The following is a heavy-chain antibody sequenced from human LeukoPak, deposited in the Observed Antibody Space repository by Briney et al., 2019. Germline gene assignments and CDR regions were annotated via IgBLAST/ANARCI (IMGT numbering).Heavy chain of an antibody. CDR1: GYSFSSYW. D-gene: IGHD3-10*01. Sequence: ESLRISCKGSGYSFSSYWINWVRQMPGKGLEWMGRIDPSDSYTNYNPSFQGHVTISADNSISTAYLQWSSLMASDTAMYYCARHTISDYWGQGTQVTVSS. V-gene: IGHV5-10-1*01. CDR3: ARHTISDY. CDR2: IDPSDSYT. J-gene: IGHJ4*02.